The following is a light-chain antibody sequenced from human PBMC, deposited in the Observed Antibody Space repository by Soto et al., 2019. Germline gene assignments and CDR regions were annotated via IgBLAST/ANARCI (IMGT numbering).Light chain of an antibody. J-gene: IGKJ4*01. Sequence: AIHMTQSPSSLSSSVGDRVTITCRASQGIRNDLGWYQQKPVKAPKLLIYAASSLQSGAPSRFSGSGSGTDFTLTISSLQPEDFAPYYCLTEYNYPQTFGGGTKVDFK. CDR2: AAS. V-gene: IGKV1-6*01. CDR3: LTEYNYPQT. CDR1: QGIRND.